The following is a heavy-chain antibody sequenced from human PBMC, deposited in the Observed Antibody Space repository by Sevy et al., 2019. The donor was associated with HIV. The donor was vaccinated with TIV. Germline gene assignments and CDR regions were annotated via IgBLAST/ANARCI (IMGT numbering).Heavy chain of an antibody. D-gene: IGHD3-10*01. CDR3: ARGDYYGSPDYFDH. CDR2: ISSASSYI. J-gene: IGHJ4*02. V-gene: IGHV3-21*06. Sequence: GGSLRLSCAASGFTFNYHFMNWVHQLPGKGLEWVSYISSASSYINYSDSVKGRFTISRDNAKNLVFLEMNNLRPEDTAVYFCARGDYYGSPDYFDHWGQGTLVTVSS. CDR1: GFTFNYHF.